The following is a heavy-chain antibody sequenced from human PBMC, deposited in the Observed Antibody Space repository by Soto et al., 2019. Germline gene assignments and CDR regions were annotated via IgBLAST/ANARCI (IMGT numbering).Heavy chain of an antibody. D-gene: IGHD3-9*01. CDR2: IWYDGSNK. Sequence: GGSLRLSCAASGFTFSSYGMHWVRQAPGKGLEWVAVIWYDGSNKYYADSVKGRFTISRDNSKNTLYLQMNSLRAEDTAVYYCARGRARLYDILTGEDYYYYYGIDVWGQGTTVTVSS. CDR1: GFTFSSYG. CDR3: ARGRARLYDILTGEDYYYYYGIDV. J-gene: IGHJ6*02. V-gene: IGHV3-33*01.